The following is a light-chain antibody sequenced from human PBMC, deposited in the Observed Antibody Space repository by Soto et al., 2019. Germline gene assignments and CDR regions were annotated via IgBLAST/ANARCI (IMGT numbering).Light chain of an antibody. J-gene: IGKJ5*01. Sequence: EIVLTQSPGTLSLSPGETVTLSCRASQSVSSNYLAWYQQKPGQAPRLLIYGASNRATGIPDRFSGSGSETDFTLTISSLQSEDFAVYYCQQYNSWPPITFGQGTRLEIK. V-gene: IGKV3-20*01. CDR2: GAS. CDR3: QQYNSWPPIT. CDR1: QSVSSNY.